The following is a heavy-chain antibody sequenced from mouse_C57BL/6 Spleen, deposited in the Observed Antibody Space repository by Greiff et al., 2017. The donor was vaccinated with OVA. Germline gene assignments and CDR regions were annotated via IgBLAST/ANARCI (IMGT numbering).Heavy chain of an antibody. D-gene: IGHD1-1*02. V-gene: IGHV1-69*01. CDR2: IDPSDSYT. Sequence: QVQLQQPGAELVMPGASVKLSCKASGYTFTSYWMHWVKQRPGQGLEWIGEIDPSDSYTNYNQKFKGKSTLTVDKSSSTAYMQLSSLTSEDSAVYYCARGDYGRFAYWGKGTLVTVSA. CDR1: GYTFTSYW. J-gene: IGHJ3*01. CDR3: ARGDYGRFAY.